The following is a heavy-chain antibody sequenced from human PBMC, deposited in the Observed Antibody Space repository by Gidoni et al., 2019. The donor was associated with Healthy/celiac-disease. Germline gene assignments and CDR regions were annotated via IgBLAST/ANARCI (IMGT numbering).Heavy chain of an antibody. Sequence: QVQLQQWGAGLLKPSETLSLTCAVYGGSFSGYYWSWIRQPPGKGLEWIGEINHSGSTNYNPSLKSRVTISVDTSKNQFSLKLSSVTAADTAVYYCARVTMTKAFDIWGQGTMVTVSS. CDR1: GGSFSGYY. D-gene: IGHD3-22*01. CDR2: INHSGST. J-gene: IGHJ3*02. CDR3: ARVTMTKAFDI. V-gene: IGHV4-34*01.